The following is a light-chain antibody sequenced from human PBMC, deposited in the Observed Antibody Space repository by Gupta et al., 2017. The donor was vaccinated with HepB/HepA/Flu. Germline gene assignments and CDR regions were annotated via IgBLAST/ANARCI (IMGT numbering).Light chain of an antibody. CDR2: GAS. V-gene: IGKV3-20*01. CDR1: QSVSSNY. J-gene: IGKJ1*01. Sequence: IVLTQSPGTLSLSPGERATLSCRASQSVSSNYLAWYQQKPGQAPRLLIYGASSRATGIPDRFSGSGSGTDFTLTISRLEPEDFAVYYCQQDGSSPWTFGQGTXVEIK. CDR3: QQDGSSPWT.